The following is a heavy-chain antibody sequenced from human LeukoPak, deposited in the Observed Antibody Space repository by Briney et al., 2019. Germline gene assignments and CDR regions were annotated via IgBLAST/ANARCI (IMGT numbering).Heavy chain of an antibody. CDR1: GFTFSHYW. CDR2: IEQDGSAK. V-gene: IGHV3-7*01. CDR3: ARSDYYASILDY. Sequence: GGSLRLSCAASGFTFSHYWMSWVRQAPGKGLEWVANIEQDGSAKYYVVSVDGRFTVSRDNAENSLYLQMDFLRAEDTAVYYCARSDYYASILDYWGQGSLVTVSS. D-gene: IGHD3-10*01. J-gene: IGHJ4*02.